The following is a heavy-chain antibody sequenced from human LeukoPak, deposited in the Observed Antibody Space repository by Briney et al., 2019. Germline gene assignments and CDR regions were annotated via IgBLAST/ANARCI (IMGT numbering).Heavy chain of an antibody. CDR1: GFTFSSYA. CDR3: ARWETMERGDY. J-gene: IGHJ4*02. CDR2: ISYDGSNK. D-gene: IGHD3-10*01. V-gene: IGHV3-30-3*01. Sequence: GGSLRLSCAASGFTFSSYAMHWVRQAPGKGLEWVAVISYDGSNKYYADSVKGRFTISRDNSKNMLYLQVNSLRAEDTAVYYCARWETMERGDYWGQGTLVTVSS.